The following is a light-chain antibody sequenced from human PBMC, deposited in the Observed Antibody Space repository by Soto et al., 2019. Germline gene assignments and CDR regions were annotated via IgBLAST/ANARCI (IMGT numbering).Light chain of an antibody. Sequence: TVLTHSPATLSLSPGERATLSCKASQSIGNSLGWFQQKPGQAPRLLIDDAFNRATGIPARFTGSGSGSDFTPNISSLEPEDFGVYYCRQRYNWPLTFGGGTKVDIK. V-gene: IGKV3-11*01. J-gene: IGKJ4*01. CDR3: RQRYNWPLT. CDR1: QSIGNS. CDR2: DAF.